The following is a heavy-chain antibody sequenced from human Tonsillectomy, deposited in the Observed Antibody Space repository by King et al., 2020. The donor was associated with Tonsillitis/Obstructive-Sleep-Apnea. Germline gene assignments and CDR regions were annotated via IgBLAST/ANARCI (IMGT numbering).Heavy chain of an antibody. CDR2: LYYSGST. Sequence: VQLQESGPRLVKPSETLSLTCTVSGGSISSFYWNWIRQPPGKGLEWLGYLYYSGSTNYNPSLKSRVTVSVDTSNNQFSLQLTSVTAADTAIYYCAVPTTRFDSPYYYEGSVYPPLDVWGQGTLVTVSS. D-gene: IGHD3-22*01. CDR1: GGSISSFY. V-gene: IGHV4-59*08. CDR3: AVPTTRFDSPYYYEGSVYPPLDV. J-gene: IGHJ4*02.